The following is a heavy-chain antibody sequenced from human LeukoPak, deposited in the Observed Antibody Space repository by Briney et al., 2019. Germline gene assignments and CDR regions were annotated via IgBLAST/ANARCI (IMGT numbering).Heavy chain of an antibody. J-gene: IGHJ5*02. CDR1: GGSISSGSYY. Sequence: SGTLSLTCTVSGGSISSGSYYWVWIRQPPEKGLEWIGKIFHSGYTYYNPSLKSRVTISIDTSNNQFSLKLTSVTAADTAVYYCARQGGGPGSYHWFDPWGQGTLVTVSS. CDR3: ARQGGGPGSYHWFDP. D-gene: IGHD3-10*01. CDR2: IFHSGYT. V-gene: IGHV4-39*01.